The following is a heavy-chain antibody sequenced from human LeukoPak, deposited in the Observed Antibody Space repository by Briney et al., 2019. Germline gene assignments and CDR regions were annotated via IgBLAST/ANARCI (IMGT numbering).Heavy chain of an antibody. J-gene: IGHJ1*01. CDR3: AKSRIVAGGEYFQH. Sequence: GGSLRLSCAASGFTFSSYGMHWVRQAPGKGLEWVAFIRYDGSNKYYADSVKGRFTISRDNSENTLYLQMNSLRAEDTAVYYCAKSRIVAGGEYFQHWGQGTLVTVSS. V-gene: IGHV3-30*02. CDR1: GFTFSSYG. CDR2: IRYDGSNK. D-gene: IGHD3-22*01.